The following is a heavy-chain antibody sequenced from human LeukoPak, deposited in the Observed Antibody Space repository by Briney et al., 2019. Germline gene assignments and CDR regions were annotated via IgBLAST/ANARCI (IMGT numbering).Heavy chain of an antibody. CDR3: ARDSPSGKTYGYTGDY. CDR2: SSAYNSNT. D-gene: IGHD5-18*01. V-gene: IGHV1-18*01. J-gene: IGHJ4*02. Sequence: ASVKVSCKASGYTVTSYGISWGRQAPGQGLEWMGWSSAYNSNTNYAQKFHDRGTMTTEKPTGTAYMELRSLRSDDAAVYYCARDSPSGKTYGYTGDYWGQGTLVTVSS. CDR1: GYTVTSYG.